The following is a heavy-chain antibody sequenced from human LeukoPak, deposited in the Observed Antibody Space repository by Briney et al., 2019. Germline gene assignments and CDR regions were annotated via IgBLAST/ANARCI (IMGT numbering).Heavy chain of an antibody. CDR3: ARGDVGYCTNGVCYTVGFY. Sequence: ASVRVSCTASGYTFTSYGISWVRQAPGQGLEWMGWISAYNGNTNYAQKLQGRVTMTTDTSTSTAYMELRSLRSDDTAVYYCARGDVGYCTNGVCYTVGFYWGQGTLVTGSS. D-gene: IGHD2-8*01. J-gene: IGHJ4*02. CDR1: GYTFTSYG. V-gene: IGHV1-18*01. CDR2: ISAYNGNT.